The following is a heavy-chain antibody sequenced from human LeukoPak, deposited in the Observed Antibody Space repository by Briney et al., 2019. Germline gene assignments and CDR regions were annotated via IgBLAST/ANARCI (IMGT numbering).Heavy chain of an antibody. D-gene: IGHD4-17*01. V-gene: IGHV3-23*01. J-gene: IGHJ3*02. Sequence: GGSLRLSCAASGFTFSSYAMSWVRQAPGKGLEWVSAISGSGGSTYYADSVKGRFTITRDNAKNSLYLQMNSLRAEDTAVYYCARDWVTTVTTSSAFDIWGQGTMVTVSS. CDR1: GFTFSSYA. CDR3: ARDWVTTVTTSSAFDI. CDR2: ISGSGGST.